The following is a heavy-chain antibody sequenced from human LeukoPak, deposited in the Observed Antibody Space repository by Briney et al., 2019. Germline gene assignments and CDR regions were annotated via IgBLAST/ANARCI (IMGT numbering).Heavy chain of an antibody. J-gene: IGHJ3*02. CDR1: GFTFSNYW. CDR3: AREGNRRAFDI. D-gene: IGHD1-14*01. CDR2: IKQDETEK. Sequence: GSLRLSCAASGFTFSNYWMSWVRPAPGKGLEGVANIKQDETEKDYVDSVKGRFTISRDNAKNSLYLQMNSLRNEDTAVYYCAREGNRRAFDIWGQGTMVTASS. V-gene: IGHV3-7*01.